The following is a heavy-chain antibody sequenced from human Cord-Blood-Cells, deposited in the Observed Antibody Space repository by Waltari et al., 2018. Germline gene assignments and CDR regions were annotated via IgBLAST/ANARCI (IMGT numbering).Heavy chain of an antibody. CDR2: INHSGST. V-gene: IGHV4-34*01. D-gene: IGHD6-13*01. J-gene: IGHJ4*02. Sequence: QVQLQQWGAGLLKPSETLSLTCAVYGGSFRGYYWSWTRQPPGKGLEWIGEINHSGSTNYNPSLKSRVTISVDTSKNQFSLKLSSVTAADTAVYYCARRTPGIAAAGYFDYWGQGTLVTVSS. CDR3: ARRTPGIAAAGYFDY. CDR1: GGSFRGYY.